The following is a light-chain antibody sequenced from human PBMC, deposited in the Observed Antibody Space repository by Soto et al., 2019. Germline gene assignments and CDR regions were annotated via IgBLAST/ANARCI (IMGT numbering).Light chain of an antibody. V-gene: IGLV1-44*01. J-gene: IGLJ2*01. CDR1: SSNIGTTT. CDR2: SYN. Sequence: QLVLTQSPSASGTLGQRVTISCSGSSSNIGTTTVNWYQQLPGTAPKLLIYSYNQRPSGVPDRFSGSKSGTSASLAISGLQSEDEADYYCAARDDSLNGVLFGGGTKLTVL. CDR3: AARDDSLNGVL.